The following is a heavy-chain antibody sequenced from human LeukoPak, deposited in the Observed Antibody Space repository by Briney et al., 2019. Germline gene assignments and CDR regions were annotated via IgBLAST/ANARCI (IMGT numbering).Heavy chain of an antibody. V-gene: IGHV4-59*01. D-gene: IGHD3-10*01. CDR1: GGSISSYY. Sequence: SETLSLTCTVSGGSISSYYWSWIRQPPGMGLEWIGYIYYSGSTNYNPSLKSRVTISVDTSKNQFSLKLSSVTAADTAVYYCARITYYYGSGSSYDPWGQGTLVTVSS. CDR2: IYYSGST. CDR3: ARITYYYGSGSSYDP. J-gene: IGHJ5*02.